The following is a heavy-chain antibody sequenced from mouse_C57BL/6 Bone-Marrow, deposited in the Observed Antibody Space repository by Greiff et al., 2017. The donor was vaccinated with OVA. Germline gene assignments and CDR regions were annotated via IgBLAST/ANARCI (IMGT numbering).Heavy chain of an antibody. V-gene: IGHV1-61*01. D-gene: IGHD1-1*01. CDR2: IYPSDSET. CDR1: GYTFTSYW. CDR3: ASNYGSSRRWFAY. J-gene: IGHJ3*01. Sequence: QVQLKQPGAELVRPGSSVKLSCKASGYTFTSYWMDWVKQRPGQGLEWIGNIYPSDSETHYNQKFKDKATLTVDKSSSTAYMQLSSLTSEDSAVYYCASNYGSSRRWFAYWGQGTLVTVSA.